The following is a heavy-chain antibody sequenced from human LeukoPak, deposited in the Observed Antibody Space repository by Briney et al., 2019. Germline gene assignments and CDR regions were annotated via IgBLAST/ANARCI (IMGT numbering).Heavy chain of an antibody. CDR1: GGTFSSYT. CDR2: IIPILGIA. CDR3: AGSTVVPAATSDP. Sequence: SVKVSCKASGGTFSSYTISWVRQVPGQGLEWMGRIIPILGIANYAQKFQGRVTITADKSTSTAYMELSSLRSEDTAVYYCAGSTVVPAATSDPWGQGTLVTVSS. J-gene: IGHJ5*02. D-gene: IGHD2-2*01. V-gene: IGHV1-69*02.